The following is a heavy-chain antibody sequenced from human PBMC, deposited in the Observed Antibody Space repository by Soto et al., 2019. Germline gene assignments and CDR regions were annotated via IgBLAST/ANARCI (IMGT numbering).Heavy chain of an antibody. D-gene: IGHD1-1*01. CDR1: GDSVSSTAFA. V-gene: IGHV6-1*01. CDR2: TFYRSKWYH. CDR3: ARDRGTVAAFDS. J-gene: IGHJ4*02. Sequence: PSQTLSLTCAISGDSVSSTAFAWNWIRQSPSRGLEWLGRTFYRSKWYHDYAVSVKSRITISPDTSKNQFSLQLDSVTPEDAAMYYCARDRGTVAAFDSWGQGTLLTVSS.